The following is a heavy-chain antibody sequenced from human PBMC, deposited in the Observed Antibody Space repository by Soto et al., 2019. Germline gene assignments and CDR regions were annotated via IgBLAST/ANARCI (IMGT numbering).Heavy chain of an antibody. V-gene: IGHV3-23*01. CDR1: GLTFSSYA. Sequence: TGGSLRLSCAASGLTFSSYAMSWVRQVPGNGLEWVSAISGSGGSTYYADSVKGRFTISRDNSKNTLYLQMNSLRAEHTAVYYCAKKVGYSGSYIDYWGQGTLVTVSS. D-gene: IGHD1-26*01. CDR3: AKKVGYSGSYIDY. CDR2: ISGSGGST. J-gene: IGHJ4*02.